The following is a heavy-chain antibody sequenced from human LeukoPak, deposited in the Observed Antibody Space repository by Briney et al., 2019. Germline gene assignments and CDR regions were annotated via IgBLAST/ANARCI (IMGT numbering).Heavy chain of an antibody. D-gene: IGHD1-26*01. CDR1: GYTFTGYY. J-gene: IGHJ4*02. V-gene: IGHV1-2*04. CDR3: ARDRHSGNYYLDY. CDR2: INPNNGGT. Sequence: ASVTVSCTASGYTFTGYYIHWVRQAPGQGLEWMGWINPNNGGTNYVQKFQGWVTMTRDTSISTAYMELSRLRSNDTAVYYCARDRHSGNYYLDYWGQGTLVTVSS.